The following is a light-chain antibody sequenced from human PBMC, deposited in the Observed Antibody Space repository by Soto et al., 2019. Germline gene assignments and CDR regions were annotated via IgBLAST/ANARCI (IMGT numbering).Light chain of an antibody. CDR1: QSIGSSY. Sequence: EIVLTQSPGTLSLSPEETATLSCRASQSIGSSYLAWYQQKPGQAPRLLIYGASTRPTGIPDRFSGSGSGTDFTLTINRVEPEDFAVYYCQQYVSLPITFGQGTRLEIK. J-gene: IGKJ5*01. CDR2: GAS. CDR3: QQYVSLPIT. V-gene: IGKV3-20*01.